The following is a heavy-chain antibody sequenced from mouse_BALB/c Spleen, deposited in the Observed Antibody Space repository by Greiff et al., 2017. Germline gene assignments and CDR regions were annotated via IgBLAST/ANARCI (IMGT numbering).Heavy chain of an antibody. CDR1: GYTFTDYN. CDR3: ARSRTYYGNYPYYAMDY. J-gene: IGHJ4*01. Sequence: VQLQQSGPELVKPGASVKIPCKASGYTFTDYNMDWVKQSHGKSLEWIGDINPNNGGTIYNQKFKGKATLTVDKSSSTAYMELRSLTSEDTAVYYCARSRTYYGNYPYYAMDYWGQGTSVTVSS. CDR2: INPNNGGT. D-gene: IGHD2-10*01. V-gene: IGHV1-18*01.